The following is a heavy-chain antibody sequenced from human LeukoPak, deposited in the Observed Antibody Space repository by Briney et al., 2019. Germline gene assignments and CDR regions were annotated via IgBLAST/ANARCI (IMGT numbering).Heavy chain of an antibody. CDR3: ARANLYDSSGYYYATHFDY. Sequence: SQTLSLTCAVSGGSISSGGYSWSWIRQPPGKGLEWIGYIYHSGSTYYNPSLKSRVTISVDRSKNQFSLKLSSVTAADTAVYYCARANLYDSSGYYYATHFDYWGQGTLVTVSS. J-gene: IGHJ4*02. D-gene: IGHD3-22*01. V-gene: IGHV4-30-2*01. CDR2: IYHSGST. CDR1: GGSISSGGYS.